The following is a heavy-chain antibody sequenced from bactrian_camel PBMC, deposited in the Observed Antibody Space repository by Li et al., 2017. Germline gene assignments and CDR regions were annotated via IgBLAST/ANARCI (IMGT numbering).Heavy chain of an antibody. Sequence: HVQLVESGGASVQVGGSLRLSCARSGSIDSSYCMGWFRQAPGKVREGVAVVELNGVTRYADSVKGRFTISRDNAKNTLYLQMNSLKTEDTAVYYCAADRSRSGSSCAGLTLGQYDYWGQGTQVTVS. CDR1: GSIDSSYC. J-gene: IGHJ4*01. CDR2: VELNGVT. CDR3: AADRSRSGSSCAGLTLGQYDY. D-gene: IGHD2*01. V-gene: IGHV3S6*01.